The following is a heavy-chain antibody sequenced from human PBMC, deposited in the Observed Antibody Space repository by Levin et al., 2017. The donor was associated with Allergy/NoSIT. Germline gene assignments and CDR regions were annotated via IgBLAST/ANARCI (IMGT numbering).Heavy chain of an antibody. V-gene: IGHV4-34*01. J-gene: IGHJ3*02. CDR3: ARGVHYREPDAFDI. Sequence: SETLSLTCAVYGGSFSGYYWSWIRQPPGKGLEWIGEINHSGSTNYNPSLKSRVTISVDTSKNQFSLKLSSVTAADTAVYYCARGVHYREPDAFDIWGQGTMVTVSS. CDR2: INHSGST. CDR1: GGSFSGYY. D-gene: IGHD3-10*01.